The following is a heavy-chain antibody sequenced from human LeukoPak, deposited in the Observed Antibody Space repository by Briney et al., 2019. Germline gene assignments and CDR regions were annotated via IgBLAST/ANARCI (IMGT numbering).Heavy chain of an antibody. J-gene: IGHJ4*02. CDR1: GYSFSSYW. V-gene: IGHV5-51*01. D-gene: IGHD1-26*01. CDR3: ATRGHGSGPYYFDY. CDR2: IYPGDSDT. Sequence: GESLRISCKGSGYSFSSYWIAWVRQMPGKGLEWMGIIYPGDSDTRYSPSFQGQVTISADKSITTAYLQWSSLKASDTAMYYCATRGHGSGPYYFDYWGQGTLVTVSS.